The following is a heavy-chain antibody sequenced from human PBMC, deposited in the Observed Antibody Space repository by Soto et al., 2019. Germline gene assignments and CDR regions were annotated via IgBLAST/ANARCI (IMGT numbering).Heavy chain of an antibody. CDR1: GLTFSSYA. CDR2: ISSSSTI. D-gene: IGHD3-10*01. J-gene: IGHJ4*02. CDR3: ARANYYGSPGDFDY. V-gene: IGHV3-48*01. Sequence: GGSLRLSCAASGLTFSSYAMSWVRQAPGKGLEWVSAISSSSTIYYADSVKGRFTISRDNAKNSLYLQMNSLRAEDTAVYYCARANYYGSPGDFDYWGQGTLVTVSS.